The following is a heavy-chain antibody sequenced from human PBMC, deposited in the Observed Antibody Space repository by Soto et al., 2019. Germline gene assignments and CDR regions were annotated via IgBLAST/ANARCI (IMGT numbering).Heavy chain of an antibody. V-gene: IGHV4-61*01. D-gene: IGHD2-2*01. CDR3: ARALGYCSSTSCLNYGMDV. CDR1: GGSVSSGSYY. CDR2: IYYSGST. J-gene: IGHJ6*02. Sequence: SETLSLTCTVSGGSVSSGSYYWSWIRQPPGKGLKWIGYIYYSGSTNYNPSLKSRVTISVDTSKNQFSLKLSSVTAADTAVYYCARALGYCSSTSCLNYGMDVWGQGTTVTVSS.